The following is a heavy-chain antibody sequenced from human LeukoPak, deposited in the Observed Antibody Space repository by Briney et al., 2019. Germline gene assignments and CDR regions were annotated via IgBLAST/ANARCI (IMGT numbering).Heavy chain of an antibody. CDR1: GYTFTSYG. J-gene: IGHJ1*01. Sequence: GASVKVSCKASGYTFTSYGISWVRQAPGQGLEWMGWICAYNGNTDYAQKLQGRVTMTTDTSTSTAYMELRSLRSDDTAVYYCARAPRGAYCGGDCGSQHWGQGTLSPSPQ. CDR2: ICAYNGNT. CDR3: ARAPRGAYCGGDCGSQH. D-gene: IGHD2-21*01. V-gene: IGHV1-18*01.